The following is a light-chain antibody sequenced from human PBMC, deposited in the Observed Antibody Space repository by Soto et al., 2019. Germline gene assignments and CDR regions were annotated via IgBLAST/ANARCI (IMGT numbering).Light chain of an antibody. CDR2: KAS. CDR3: QQYNSYPST. Sequence: DIQRTQSPSTLSASVGDRVTITCRASQSLSSWLAWYQQKPGKAPKLLIYKASSLESGVPSRFSGSGSGTEFTLTISSLQPDDFATYYCQQYNSYPSTCGQGTKV. J-gene: IGKJ1*01. V-gene: IGKV1-5*03. CDR1: QSLSSW.